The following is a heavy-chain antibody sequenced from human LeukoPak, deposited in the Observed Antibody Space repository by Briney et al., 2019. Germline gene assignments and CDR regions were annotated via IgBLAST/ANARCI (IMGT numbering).Heavy chain of an antibody. Sequence: SETLSLTCTVSGGSISSSSYYWGWIRQSPGRGLEWIGSIWYSGSADYNPSLKSRVTLSVDTSKNQFSLSLSSVTAADTAVYYCARGAYSGYDFDYWGQGILVTVSS. D-gene: IGHD5-12*01. J-gene: IGHJ4*02. CDR2: IWYSGSA. CDR3: ARGAYSGYDFDY. V-gene: IGHV4-39*07. CDR1: GGSISSSSYY.